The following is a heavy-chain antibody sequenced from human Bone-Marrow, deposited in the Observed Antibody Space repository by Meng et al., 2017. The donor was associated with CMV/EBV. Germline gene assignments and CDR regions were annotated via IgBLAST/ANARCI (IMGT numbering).Heavy chain of an antibody. CDR2: INPNSGGT. D-gene: IGHD6-13*01. CDR3: ARGPRYSSSWYSYLHRWFDP. Sequence: ASVKVFCKASGYTFTGYYMHWVRQAPGQGLEWMGWINPNSGGTNYAQKFQGRVTMTRDTSISTAYMELSRLRSDDTAVYYCARGPRYSSSWYSYLHRWFDPWGQGTLVTVSS. CDR1: GYTFTGYY. V-gene: IGHV1-2*02. J-gene: IGHJ5*02.